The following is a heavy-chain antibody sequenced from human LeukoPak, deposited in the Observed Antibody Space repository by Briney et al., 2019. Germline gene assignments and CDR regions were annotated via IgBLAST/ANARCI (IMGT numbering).Heavy chain of an antibody. D-gene: IGHD2-2*01. Sequence: GASVKVSCKASGGTFSSYAISWVRQAPGQGLEWMGGIIPIFGTANYAQKFQGRVTITTDESTSTAYMELSSLRSEDTAVYYCASWGYCSSTSCQKYYYYYYYMDVWGKGTTVIVSS. CDR3: ASWGYCSSTSCQKYYYYYYYMDV. CDR1: GGTFSSYA. V-gene: IGHV1-69*05. J-gene: IGHJ6*03. CDR2: IIPIFGTA.